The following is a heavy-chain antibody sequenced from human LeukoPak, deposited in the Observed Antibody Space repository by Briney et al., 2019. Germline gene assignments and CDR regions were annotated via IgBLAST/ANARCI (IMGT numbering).Heavy chain of an antibody. CDR1: GFTFSSYG. Sequence: GGFLRLSCAASGFTFSSYGMHWVRQAPGKGLVWVSRIKYDASSTSYADSVKGRFTISRDNAKNTLYLQVNSLRAEDTAVYYCARGATYAYYQDYWGQGTLVTVSS. CDR3: ARGATYAYYQDY. J-gene: IGHJ4*02. CDR2: IKYDASST. V-gene: IGHV3-74*01. D-gene: IGHD1-26*01.